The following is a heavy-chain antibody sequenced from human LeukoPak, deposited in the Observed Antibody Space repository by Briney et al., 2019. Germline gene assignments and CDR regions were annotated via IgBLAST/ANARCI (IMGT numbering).Heavy chain of an antibody. CDR1: GFTFSSYA. V-gene: IGHV3-23*01. D-gene: IGHD3-22*01. CDR2: ISGSGDNT. CDR3: AQLSASSGRVSDY. Sequence: PGGSLRLSCAASGFTFSSYAMSWVRQAPGKGLEWVSAISGSGDNTYYAESVKGRFTISRDNSRNTLYLQMNSLRAEDTAVYYCAQLSASSGRVSDYWGQGTLVTVSS. J-gene: IGHJ4*02.